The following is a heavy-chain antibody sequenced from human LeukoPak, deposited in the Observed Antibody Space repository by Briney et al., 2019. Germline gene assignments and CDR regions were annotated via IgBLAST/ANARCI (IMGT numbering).Heavy chain of an antibody. CDR2: IYHSGST. V-gene: IGHV4-39*07. D-gene: IGHD5-24*01. CDR1: GGSLSNGSYY. Sequence: SETLSLTCTVSGGSLSNGSYYWGWIRQPPGKGLEWIGSIYHSGSTYYNPSLKSRVTISVDTSKNQFSLKLRSVTAADTAVYYCARWGYNNYFDYWGQGNLVTVSS. CDR3: ARWGYNNYFDY. J-gene: IGHJ4*02.